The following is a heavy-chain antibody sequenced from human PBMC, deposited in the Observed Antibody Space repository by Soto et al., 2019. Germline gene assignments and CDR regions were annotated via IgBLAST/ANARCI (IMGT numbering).Heavy chain of an antibody. D-gene: IGHD4-4*01. J-gene: IGHJ4*02. CDR2: ISAYNGNT. CDR1: GYTFTSYG. Sequence: ASVKVSCKASGYTFTSYGISWVRQAPGQGLEGMGWISAYNGNTNYAQKLQGRVTMTTDTSTSTAYMELRSLRSDDTAVYYCARDRDYSNYDLPPQPGGYWGQGTLVTVSS. CDR3: ARDRDYSNYDLPPQPGGY. V-gene: IGHV1-18*01.